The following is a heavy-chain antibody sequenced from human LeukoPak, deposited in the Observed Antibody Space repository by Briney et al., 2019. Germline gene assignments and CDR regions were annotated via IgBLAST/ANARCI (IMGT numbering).Heavy chain of an antibody. J-gene: IGHJ4*02. Sequence: GGSLRLSCAASGFTFSSYAMHWVRQAPGKGLEWVAVISYDGSNKYYADSVKGRFTISRDNPKNTLYLQMNSLRAEDTAVYYCARAAGYSSSWDLPNWGQGTLVTVSS. CDR1: GFTFSSYA. CDR3: ARAAGYSSSWDLPN. CDR2: ISYDGSNK. D-gene: IGHD6-13*01. V-gene: IGHV3-30-3*01.